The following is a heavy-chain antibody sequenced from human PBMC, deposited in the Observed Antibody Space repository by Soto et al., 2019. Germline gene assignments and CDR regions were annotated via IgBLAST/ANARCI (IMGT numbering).Heavy chain of an antibody. CDR2: ISGSWSST. D-gene: IGHD2-15*01. Sequence: LRLSCAASTSTFSNYAMTWVRQAPGKGLEWVSAISGSWSSTHYADSVKGRFFISRDNSKNTLYLQMSSLRAEDTAVYYCTHCSGESCHGGYFGMDVWGQGTTVTVSS. J-gene: IGHJ6*02. CDR3: THCSGESCHGGYFGMDV. CDR1: TSTFSNYA. V-gene: IGHV3-23*01.